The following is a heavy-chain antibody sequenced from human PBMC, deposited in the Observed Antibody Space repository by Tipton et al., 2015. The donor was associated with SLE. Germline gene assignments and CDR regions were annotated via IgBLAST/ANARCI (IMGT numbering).Heavy chain of an antibody. CDR3: AKDPDIVVIPAAIGDY. Sequence: SLRLSCAASGFTFSSYGMSWVRQAPGKGLEWVSAISGSGGSTYYADSVKGRFTISRDNSKNTLYLQMNSLRAEDTAVYYCAKDPDIVVIPAAIGDYWGQGTLVTVSS. CDR2: ISGSGGST. V-gene: IGHV3-23*01. D-gene: IGHD2-2*02. CDR1: GFTFSSYG. J-gene: IGHJ4*02.